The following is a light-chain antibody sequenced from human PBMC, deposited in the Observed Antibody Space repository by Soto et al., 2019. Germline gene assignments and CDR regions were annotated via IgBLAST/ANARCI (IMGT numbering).Light chain of an antibody. CDR3: QQSYMDPIT. V-gene: IGKV1-39*01. CDR1: QSISTY. CDR2: DAS. J-gene: IGKJ5*01. Sequence: DIHMAQSPSSLSASLGNRVTITLRASQSISTYLNWYQKKPGKAPNLLIYDASRLQSGVPSRFSGSGGGTDFTLSISSVQPEDFATYFCQQSYMDPITFGQGTRLEIK.